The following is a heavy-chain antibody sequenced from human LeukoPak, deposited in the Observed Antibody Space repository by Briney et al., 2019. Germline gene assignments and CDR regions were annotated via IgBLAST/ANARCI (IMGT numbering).Heavy chain of an antibody. Sequence: ASVKVSCKASGYTFTGYYIHWVRQPPGQGLEWMGWINPNSGGTNYAQKFQGRVTMTRDTSITTVYMELSRLTSDDTAVYYCARDPRSDWGQGTLVTVSS. J-gene: IGHJ4*02. CDR1: GYTFTGYY. CDR3: ARDPRSD. CDR2: INPNSGGT. V-gene: IGHV1-2*02.